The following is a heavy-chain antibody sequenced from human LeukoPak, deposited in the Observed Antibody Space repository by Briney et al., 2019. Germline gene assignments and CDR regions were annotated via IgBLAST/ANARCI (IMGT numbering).Heavy chain of an antibody. V-gene: IGHV4-59*01. J-gene: IGHJ4*02. CDR2: IHYSGST. CDR3: ARYYCSSTTCYYFDN. D-gene: IGHD2-2*01. CDR1: SGSISGYY. Sequence: PSETLSLTCTVSSGSISGYYWSWIRQPPGKGLEWIGYIHYSGSTNYNPSLKSRVTISVDTSKNQFSLKLRSVTAADTAVYYCARYYCSSTTCYYFDNWGQGTLVTVSS.